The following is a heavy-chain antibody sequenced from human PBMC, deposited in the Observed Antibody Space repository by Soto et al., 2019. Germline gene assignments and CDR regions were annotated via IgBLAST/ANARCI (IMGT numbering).Heavy chain of an antibody. Sequence: GGSLRLSCAASGFTFNNYAMSWVRQAPGKGLEWVSGISGSGDNTYYADSVKGRFTVSRDNSKNTLYLQMHSLRAEDTAVYYCAKDRTVVDIGYFDYWGQGALVTVSS. CDR3: AKDRTVVDIGYFDY. V-gene: IGHV3-23*01. CDR1: GFTFNNYA. D-gene: IGHD2-15*01. J-gene: IGHJ4*02. CDR2: ISGSGDNT.